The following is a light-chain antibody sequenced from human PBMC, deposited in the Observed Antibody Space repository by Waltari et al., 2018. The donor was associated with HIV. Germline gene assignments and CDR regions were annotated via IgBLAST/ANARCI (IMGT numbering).Light chain of an antibody. Sequence: QTALTQPASVSGSPGQSITISCTGTSSDVGAYNLVSWYQQHPGKAPRLIIYDVSERPAGVSNRFTGSNSGNTASLTISGLQAEDEADYYCCSYAGSSLYVFGTGTKVTVL. J-gene: IGLJ1*01. CDR1: SSDVGAYNL. CDR3: CSYAGSSLYV. CDR2: DVS. V-gene: IGLV2-23*02.